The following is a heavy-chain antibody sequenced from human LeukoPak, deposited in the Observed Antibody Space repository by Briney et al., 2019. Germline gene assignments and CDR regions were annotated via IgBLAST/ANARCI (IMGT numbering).Heavy chain of an antibody. CDR2: IHAYNGDT. V-gene: IGHV1-18*01. D-gene: IGHD2-15*01. J-gene: IGHJ4*02. CDR1: GYTYTSYG. Sequence: GVSVKDSCKASGYTYTSYGRSWVRQAPGQGLEWMGWIHAYNGDTNYAQKPQGRVTMTTDTSTTTAHMELRSLRSDDTAVYYCARGYCSDSSCYEPFDYWGQGTLVTVSS. CDR3: ARGYCSDSSCYEPFDY.